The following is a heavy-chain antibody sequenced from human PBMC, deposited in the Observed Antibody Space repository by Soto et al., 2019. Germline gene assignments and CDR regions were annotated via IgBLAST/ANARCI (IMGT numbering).Heavy chain of an antibody. Sequence: SETLSLTCAVYGGSFSGYYWSWIRQPPGKGLEWIGEINHSGSTNYNPSLKSRVTISVDTSKNQFPLKLSSVTAADTAVYYCARGTPPQYYDFWSGYSSYYYYGMDVWGQGTTVTVSS. D-gene: IGHD3-3*01. CDR1: GGSFSGYY. CDR3: ARGTPPQYYDFWSGYSSYYYYGMDV. J-gene: IGHJ6*02. CDR2: INHSGST. V-gene: IGHV4-34*01.